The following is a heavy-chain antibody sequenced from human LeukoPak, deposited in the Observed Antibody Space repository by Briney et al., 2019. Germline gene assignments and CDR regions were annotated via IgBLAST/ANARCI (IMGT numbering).Heavy chain of an antibody. V-gene: IGHV3-64*01. CDR1: GFTFSSYA. Sequence: AGGSLRLSCAASGFTFSSYAMHWVRQAPGKGLEYVSAISSNGGSTYYANSVKGRFTISRDNSKNTLYLQMGSLRAEDMAVYYCARVMDYGDYVRGSAFDIWGQGTMVTVSS. D-gene: IGHD4-17*01. J-gene: IGHJ3*02. CDR2: ISSNGGST. CDR3: ARVMDYGDYVRGSAFDI.